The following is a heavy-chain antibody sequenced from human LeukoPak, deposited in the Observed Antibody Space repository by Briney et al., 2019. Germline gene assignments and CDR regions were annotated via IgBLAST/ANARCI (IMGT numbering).Heavy chain of an antibody. CDR3: AKEKTTVRTPGIDY. V-gene: IGHV3-23*01. Sequence: PGGSLRLSCAASGFTFSSYAMSWVRQAPGKGLEWVSAISGSGGSTYYADSVKGRFTISRDNSKNTLYLQMNSLRAEDTAIYFCAKEKTTVRTPGIDYWGQGTLVTVSS. CDR1: GFTFSSYA. D-gene: IGHD4-23*01. CDR2: ISGSGGST. J-gene: IGHJ4*02.